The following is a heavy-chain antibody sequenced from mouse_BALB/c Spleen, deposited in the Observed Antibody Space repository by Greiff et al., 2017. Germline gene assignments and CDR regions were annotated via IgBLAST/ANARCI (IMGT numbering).Heavy chain of an antibody. V-gene: IGHV1S56*01. J-gene: IGHJ4*01. CDR2: IYPGNVNT. CDR3: ADGYYAMDY. Sequence: VQLQQSGPELVKPGASVRISCKASGYTFTSYYIHWVKQRPGQGLKWIGWIYPGNVNTKYNEKFKGKATLTADKSSSTAYMQLSSLTSEDSAVYFCADGYYAMDYWGQGTSVTVSS. CDR1: GYTFTSYY. D-gene: IGHD2-3*01.